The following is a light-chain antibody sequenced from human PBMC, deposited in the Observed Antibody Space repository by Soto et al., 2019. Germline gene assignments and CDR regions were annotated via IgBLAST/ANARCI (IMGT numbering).Light chain of an antibody. CDR3: SSYTSRNTLV. Sequence: QSALTQPASVSGSPGQSITISCTGTSSDVGGHNYVSWYQQHPGKAPKLMIYDVSNRPSGVSYRFSGSKSDNTASLTISGLQAEDEADYYCSSYTSRNTLVFGGGTKVTVL. CDR2: DVS. J-gene: IGLJ2*01. V-gene: IGLV2-14*03. CDR1: SSDVGGHNY.